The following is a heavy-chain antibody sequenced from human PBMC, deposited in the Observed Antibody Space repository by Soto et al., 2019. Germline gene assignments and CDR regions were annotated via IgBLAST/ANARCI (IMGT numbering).Heavy chain of an antibody. J-gene: IGHJ4*02. CDR3: ARGFYDSEGYSKPFDN. Sequence: QVQLQESGPGLVRPSETLSLTCTVSGVSITSHYWSWIRQSPGKGLEWIAYMHHSGSTNYNPSLKNRVTVSIDPSKSQVSLRLRSVTAADTAVYYCARGFYDSEGYSKPFDNWGQGTLVTVAS. CDR1: GVSITSHY. D-gene: IGHD3-22*01. CDR2: MHHSGST. V-gene: IGHV4-59*08.